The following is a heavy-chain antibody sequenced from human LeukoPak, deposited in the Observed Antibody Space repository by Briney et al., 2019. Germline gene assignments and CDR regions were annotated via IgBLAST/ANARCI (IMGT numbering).Heavy chain of an antibody. CDR2: INHSGST. Sequence: SETLSLTCAVYGGSFSGYYWSWIRQPPGKGLEWIGEINHSGSTNYNPSLKSRVTISVDTSKNQFSLKLSSVTAADTAVYYCARHRRITIFGVVTNDAFDIWGQGTMVTVSS. CDR1: GGSFSGYY. CDR3: ARHRRITIFGVVTNDAFDI. V-gene: IGHV4-34*01. J-gene: IGHJ3*02. D-gene: IGHD3-3*01.